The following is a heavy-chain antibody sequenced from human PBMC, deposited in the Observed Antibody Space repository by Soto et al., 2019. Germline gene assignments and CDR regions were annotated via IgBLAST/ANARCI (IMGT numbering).Heavy chain of an antibody. CDR1: GGSINSYY. Sequence: SETLSLTCSVSGGSINSYYWSWIRQPAGKGLEWIGRIYSTGNTNYNPSLKSRAAISVDTSKNQFSLKLSSVTAPDTAVYYCARTYGSGSYYNYWGQGTLVTVSS. D-gene: IGHD3-10*01. CDR3: ARTYGSGSYYNY. V-gene: IGHV4-4*07. CDR2: IYSTGNT. J-gene: IGHJ4*02.